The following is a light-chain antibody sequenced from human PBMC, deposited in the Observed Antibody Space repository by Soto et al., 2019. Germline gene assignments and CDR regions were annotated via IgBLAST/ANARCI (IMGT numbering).Light chain of an antibody. CDR3: QQSFGMPRT. J-gene: IGKJ4*01. V-gene: IGKV1-39*01. Sequence: DIRMTQSPSSLSASVGDRVTITCRPRENIMFYLSWYKQKPGKAPELLIFAASRLQTGVTSRFSGSGAGTAFTLTIDSLQPEDFGTYYCQQSFGMPRTFGGGTKVETK. CDR2: AAS. CDR1: ENIMFY.